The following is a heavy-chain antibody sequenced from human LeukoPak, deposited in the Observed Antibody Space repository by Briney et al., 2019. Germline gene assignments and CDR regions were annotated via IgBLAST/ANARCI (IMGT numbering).Heavy chain of an antibody. Sequence: GGSLRLSCAASGFTFSSYAMSWVRQAPGKGLEWVSIMSSSGGSTYYADSVKGRFTISRDNSKNTLYLQMNSLRAEDTAVYYCVKGESSGWSYYFYGMDVWGQGTTVTVSS. J-gene: IGHJ6*02. CDR2: MSSSGGST. CDR3: VKGESSGWSYYFYGMDV. CDR1: GFTFSSYA. V-gene: IGHV3-23*01. D-gene: IGHD6-19*01.